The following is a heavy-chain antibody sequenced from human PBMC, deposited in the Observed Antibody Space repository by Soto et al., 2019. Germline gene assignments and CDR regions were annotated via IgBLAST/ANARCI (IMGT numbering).Heavy chain of an antibody. CDR2: INAGNGNT. J-gene: IGHJ5*02. CDR3: ARDREYCSSTSCYKWFDP. D-gene: IGHD2-2*02. CDR1: GYTFTSYA. V-gene: IGHV1-3*01. Sequence: ASVKVSCKASGYTFTSYAMHWVRQAPGQRLEWMGWINAGNGNTKYSQKFQGRVTITRDTSASTAYMELSSLRSEDTAVYYCARDREYCSSTSCYKWFDPLGQGTLVTVSS.